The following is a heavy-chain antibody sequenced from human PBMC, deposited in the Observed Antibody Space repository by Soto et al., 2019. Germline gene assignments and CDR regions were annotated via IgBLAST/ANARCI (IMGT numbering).Heavy chain of an antibody. CDR3: ARENYGDYLNWFDP. J-gene: IGHJ5*02. D-gene: IGHD4-17*01. Sequence: GGSLRISCAASGFTFSSYSMNWVRQAPGKGLEWVSYISSSSSTIYYADSVKGRFTISRDNAKNSLYLQMNSLRDEDTAVYYCARENYGDYLNWFDPWGQGTLVTVS. CDR1: GFTFSSYS. V-gene: IGHV3-48*02. CDR2: ISSSSSTI.